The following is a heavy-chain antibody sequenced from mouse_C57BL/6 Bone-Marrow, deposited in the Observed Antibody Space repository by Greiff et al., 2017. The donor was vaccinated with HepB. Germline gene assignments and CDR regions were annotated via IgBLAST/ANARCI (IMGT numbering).Heavy chain of an antibody. J-gene: IGHJ1*03. CDR3: TRGSNYWYFDV. CDR2: ISSGGDYI. V-gene: IGHV5-9-1*02. Sequence: EVKLMESGEGLVKPGGSLKLSCAASGFTFSSYAMSWVRQTPEKRLEWVAYISSGGDYIYYADTVKGRFTISRDNARNTLYLQMSSLKSEDTAMYYCTRGSNYWYFDVWGTGTTVTVSS. CDR1: GFTFSSYA. D-gene: IGHD2-5*01.